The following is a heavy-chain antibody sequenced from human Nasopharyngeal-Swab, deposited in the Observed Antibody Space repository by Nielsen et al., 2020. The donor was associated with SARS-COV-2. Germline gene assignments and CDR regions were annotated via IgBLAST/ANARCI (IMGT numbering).Heavy chain of an antibody. CDR3: ARDAAGYCSSTSCYAGTGMDV. J-gene: IGHJ6*02. CDR2: IYYSGST. D-gene: IGHD2-2*01. V-gene: IGHV4-30-4*01. Sequence: RQAPGKGLEWIGYIYYSGSTYYNPSLKSRVTISVDTSKNQFSLKPSSVTAADTAVYYCARDAAGYCSSTSCYAGTGMDVWGQGTTVTVSS.